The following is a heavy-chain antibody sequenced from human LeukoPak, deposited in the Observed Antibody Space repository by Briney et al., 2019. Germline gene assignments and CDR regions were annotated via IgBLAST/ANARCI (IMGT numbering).Heavy chain of an antibody. CDR3: ARGGYCSGGSCYDLGMDV. V-gene: IGHV3-30*04. J-gene: IGHJ6*02. CDR2: ISYDGSNK. CDR1: GFTFSSYA. D-gene: IGHD2-15*01. Sequence: GRSLRLSCAASGFTFSSYAMHWVRQAPGKGLEWVAVISYDGSNKYYADSVKGRFTISRDNSKNTLYLQMNSLRAEDTAVYYCARGGYCSGGSCYDLGMDVWGQGTTVTVSS.